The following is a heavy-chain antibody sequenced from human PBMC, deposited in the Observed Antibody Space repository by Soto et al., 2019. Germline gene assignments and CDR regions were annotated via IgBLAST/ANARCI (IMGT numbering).Heavy chain of an antibody. D-gene: IGHD3-22*01. Sequence: SGTLSLNCTVSRGSLSDYYWGSIRQPPGKGLEWVGYFYDSGSTKYNPSLKRRVTISVDTSKNQISLEMKSVTVADTAVYYCARVGSGGYSNNWFDPWGQGTLVTVS. J-gene: IGHJ5*02. CDR2: FYDSGST. CDR3: ARVGSGGYSNNWFDP. V-gene: IGHV4-59*01. CDR1: RGSLSDYY.